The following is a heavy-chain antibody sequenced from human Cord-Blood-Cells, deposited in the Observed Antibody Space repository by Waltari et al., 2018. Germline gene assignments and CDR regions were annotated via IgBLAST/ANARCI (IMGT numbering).Heavy chain of an antibody. J-gene: IGHJ3*02. CDR2: IYYSGST. D-gene: IGHD4-17*01. Sequence: QLQLQESGPGLVKPSETLSLTCTVSGGSISSSSYYWGWIRQPPGKGLEWIGSIYYSGSTYYNPSRKGRVTISVDTSKNQFSLKLSSVTAADTAVYYCARLYGDYGAFDIWGQGTMVTVSS. V-gene: IGHV4-39*07. CDR1: GGSISSSSYY. CDR3: ARLYGDYGAFDI.